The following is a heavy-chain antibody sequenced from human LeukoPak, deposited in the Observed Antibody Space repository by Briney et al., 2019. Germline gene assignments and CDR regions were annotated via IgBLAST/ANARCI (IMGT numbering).Heavy chain of an antibody. CDR3: ARDGVAAGLYFDL. D-gene: IGHD6-13*01. CDR1: GFTFTEYW. CDR2: INQGGSEK. V-gene: IGHV3-7*01. Sequence: GSLRLSCAASGFTFTEYWMNWVRQAPGKGLEWVASINQGGSEKYYVDSVKGRFTISRDNAQNSLYLQMSYLRAEDTAMFYCARDGVAAGLYFDLWGQGTLVTVSS. J-gene: IGHJ4*02.